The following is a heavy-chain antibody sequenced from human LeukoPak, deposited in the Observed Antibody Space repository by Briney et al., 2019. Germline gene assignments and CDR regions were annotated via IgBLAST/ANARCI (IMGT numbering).Heavy chain of an antibody. CDR3: TREIVGATLGAFDI. D-gene: IGHD1-26*01. Sequence: GGSLRLSCAASGFTVSSNYMSWVRQAPGKGLEWVSVIYSGGSTYYADSVKGRFTVSRDNSKNTLYLQMSSLRAGDTAIYYCTREIVGATLGAFDIWGQGTMVTVSS. V-gene: IGHV3-53*01. J-gene: IGHJ3*02. CDR2: IYSGGST. CDR1: GFTVSSNY.